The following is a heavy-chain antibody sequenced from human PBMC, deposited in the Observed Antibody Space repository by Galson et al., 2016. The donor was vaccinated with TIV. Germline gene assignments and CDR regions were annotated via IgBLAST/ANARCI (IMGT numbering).Heavy chain of an antibody. J-gene: IGHJ3*02. CDR3: AREKGWRDQEGGALDI. Sequence: SVKVSCKASGYSFSSYSVTWVRQAPGQGLEWMGRIIPILDTANYAQRFQGRVTITVDKSTNTAYMELTRLTSEDTAVFYCAREKGWRDQEGGALDIWGQGTMVTVSS. D-gene: IGHD3-3*01. V-gene: IGHV1-69*08. CDR1: GYSFSSYS. CDR2: IIPILDTA.